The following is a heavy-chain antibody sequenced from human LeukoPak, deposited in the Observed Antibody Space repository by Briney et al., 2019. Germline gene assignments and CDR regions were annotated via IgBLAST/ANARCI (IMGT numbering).Heavy chain of an antibody. D-gene: IGHD6-19*01. CDR2: TNTNGGGT. Sequence: ASVKVSCKSSGYTFTDYYMHWVRQAPGQGLEWMGWTNTNGGGTNYAQSFQGRVTMTRDTSIGTAYMELSSLISDDTAIYYCARENNSGWYRKAAFDYWGQGTLVTVTS. CDR1: GYTFTDYY. J-gene: IGHJ4*02. V-gene: IGHV1-2*02. CDR3: ARENNSGWYRKAAFDY.